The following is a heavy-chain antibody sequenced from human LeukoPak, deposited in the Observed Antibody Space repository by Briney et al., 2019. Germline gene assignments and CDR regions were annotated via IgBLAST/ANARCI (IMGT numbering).Heavy chain of an antibody. CDR3: ASTLQGYDSSWYCEY. CDR1: GDSITSYY. CDR2: IFYSGST. J-gene: IGHJ4*02. D-gene: IGHD6-13*01. Sequence: SETLSLTCTVSGDSITSYYWSWLRQPPGKGLEWIGYIFYSGSTNYNPSLKSRVTISLDTSKSQFSLKLSSVTAAETAVYYCASTLQGYDSSWYCEYWGEGALGTVSS. V-gene: IGHV4-59*08.